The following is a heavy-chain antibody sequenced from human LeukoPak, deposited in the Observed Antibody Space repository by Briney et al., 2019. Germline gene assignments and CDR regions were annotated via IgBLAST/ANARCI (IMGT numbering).Heavy chain of an antibody. Sequence: GSVKVSCKASGYTFTDYYIHWVRQAPGQGLEWMGWINPNSGGTSYAQKFQGRVTMTRDTTISTAYMELSSLTSDDTAVYYCVRDPSAARADIDYWVQGTLATVTS. CDR3: VRDPSAARADIDY. J-gene: IGHJ4*02. CDR2: INPNSGGT. V-gene: IGHV1-2*02. CDR1: GYTFTDYY.